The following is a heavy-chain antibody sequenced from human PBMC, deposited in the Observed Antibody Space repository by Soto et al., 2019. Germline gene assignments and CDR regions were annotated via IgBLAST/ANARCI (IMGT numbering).Heavy chain of an antibody. J-gene: IGHJ6*02. Sequence: PVESLKISCNGFGYTFTNYWVAWVRQMPGKGLEWMGIIYPYDSDTRYSPSFQGQVTLSADKSINTAYLQWNSLKASDTAMYYCARRPSNYYGVDVWGQGTTVTVSS. V-gene: IGHV5-51*01. CDR1: GYTFTNYW. CDR3: ARRPSNYYGVDV. CDR2: IYPYDSDT.